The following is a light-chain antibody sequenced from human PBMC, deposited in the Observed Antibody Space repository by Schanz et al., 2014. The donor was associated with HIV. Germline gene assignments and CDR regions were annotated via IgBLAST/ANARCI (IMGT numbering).Light chain of an antibody. Sequence: QSVLTQPPSVSAAPGQKVTISCSGSSSDIGDNYVSWYQHLPGTAPKLLIYDDNKRPSGIPDRFSGSKSGASATLDITGLQTGDEAHYYCAVWDNALSSVMFGGGTQMTVL. V-gene: IGLV1-51*01. CDR3: AVWDNALSSVM. CDR1: SSDIGDNY. CDR2: DDN. J-gene: IGLJ3*02.